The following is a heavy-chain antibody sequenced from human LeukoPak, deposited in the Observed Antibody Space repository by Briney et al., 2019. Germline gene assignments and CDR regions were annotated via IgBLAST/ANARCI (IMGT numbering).Heavy chain of an antibody. J-gene: IGHJ6*03. V-gene: IGHV1-8*01. CDR1: GYTFTSYD. CDR2: MNPNSGNT. D-gene: IGHD6-6*01. CDR3: ARGSRIAARSHYYYMDV. Sequence: GASVKVSCKASGYTFTSYDINWVRQATGQGLEWMGWMNPNSGNTGYAQKFQGRVTMTRNTSISTAYMELSSLRSEDTAVYYCARGSRIAARSHYYYMDVWGKGTTVTVSS.